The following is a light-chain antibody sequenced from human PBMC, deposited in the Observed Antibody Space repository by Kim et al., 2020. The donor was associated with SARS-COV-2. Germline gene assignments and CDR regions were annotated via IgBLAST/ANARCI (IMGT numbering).Light chain of an antibody. J-gene: IGLJ2*01. Sequence: YELTQPPSVSVSPGQTASITCSGDKLGDKYACWYQQKPGQSPVLVIYQDNKRPSGIPERFSGSNSGNTATLTISGTQAMDEADYYCQAWDSSTAVFGGG. CDR2: QDN. V-gene: IGLV3-1*01. CDR1: KLGDKY. CDR3: QAWDSSTAV.